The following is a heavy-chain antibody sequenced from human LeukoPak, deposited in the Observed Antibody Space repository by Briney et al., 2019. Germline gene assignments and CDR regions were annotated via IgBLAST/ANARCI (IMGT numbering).Heavy chain of an antibody. J-gene: IGHJ4*02. CDR3: ARKNGRTPEPFDY. Sequence: GESLKISCKGSGYSFTSYWIGWVRQMPGKGLEWMGIIYPGDSDTRYSPSFQGQVTISADRSVNTAYLQWSSLKASDTAMYYCARKNGRTPEPFDYWGQGTLVTVSS. CDR2: IYPGDSDT. D-gene: IGHD1-14*01. V-gene: IGHV5-51*01. CDR1: GYSFTSYW.